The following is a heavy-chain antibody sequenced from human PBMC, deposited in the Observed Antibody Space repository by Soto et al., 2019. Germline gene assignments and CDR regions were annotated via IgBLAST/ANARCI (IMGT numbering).Heavy chain of an antibody. D-gene: IGHD3-16*02. Sequence: SETLSLTCAVYGGSFSGYYWSWIRQPPGKGLEWIGEINHSGSTNYNPSLKSRVTISVDTSKNQFSLKLSSVTAADTAVYYCARANMITFGGVTVISGIFDYWGQGTLVTVSS. CDR3: ARANMITFGGVTVISGIFDY. J-gene: IGHJ4*02. V-gene: IGHV4-34*01. CDR2: INHSGST. CDR1: GGSFSGYY.